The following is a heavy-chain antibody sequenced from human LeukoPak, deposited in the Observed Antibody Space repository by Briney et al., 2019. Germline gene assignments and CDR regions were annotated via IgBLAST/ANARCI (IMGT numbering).Heavy chain of an antibody. D-gene: IGHD6-6*01. V-gene: IGHV3-74*01. CDR1: GFTLRNYW. Sequence: SGGSLRLSCTASGFTLRNYWMHWVRQVPGKRLVWISRISGDGSVTNYADSVQGRLTISRDNAKNILYLQINSLRSEDTAIYYCARYSSSSGGASYYLDYWGHGTLVTVSS. CDR2: ISGDGSVT. J-gene: IGHJ4*01. CDR3: ARYSSSSGGASYYLDY.